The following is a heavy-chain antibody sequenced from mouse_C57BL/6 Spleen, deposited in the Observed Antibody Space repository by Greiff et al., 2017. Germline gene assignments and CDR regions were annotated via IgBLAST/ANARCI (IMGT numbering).Heavy chain of an antibody. CDR3: ARLGGSNWDSWFAY. V-gene: IGHV1-72*01. CDR2: IDPNSGGT. Sequence: VQLQQPGAELVKPGASVKLSCKASGYTFTSYWMHWVKQRPGRGLALIGRIDPNSGGTKYNEKFKNKPTLTVDKPSSTAYMQLSSLTSEDSAVYYCARLGGSNWDSWFAYWGQGTLVTVSA. D-gene: IGHD4-1*01. J-gene: IGHJ3*01. CDR1: GYTFTSYW.